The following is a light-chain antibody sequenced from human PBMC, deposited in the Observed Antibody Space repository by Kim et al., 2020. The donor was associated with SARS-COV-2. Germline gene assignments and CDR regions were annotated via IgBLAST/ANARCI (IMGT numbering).Light chain of an antibody. J-gene: IGKJ1*01. CDR3: QQLNNFPWT. CDR1: QGISRF. V-gene: IGKV1-9*01. Sequence: DIQLTQSPSFLSASVGDRISITCRASQGISRFLVWYQQKPGKTPDLLIYDASTLQSGVSSWFSGSGSGTEFTLTISTLQPEDFATYYCQQLNNFPWTFGQGTKVDIK. CDR2: DAS.